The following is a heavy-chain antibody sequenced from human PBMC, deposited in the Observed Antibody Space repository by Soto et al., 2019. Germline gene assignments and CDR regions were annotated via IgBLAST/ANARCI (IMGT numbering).Heavy chain of an antibody. CDR3: ARVWGYDYIWGSYRYDAFDI. V-gene: IGHV4-4*02. CDR2: IYHSGST. J-gene: IGHJ3*02. CDR1: SGSISSSNW. D-gene: IGHD3-16*02. Sequence: QVQLQESGPGLVKPSGTLSLTCAVSSGSISSSNWWSWVRQPPGKGLAWIGEIYHSGSTNYNPSLKSRVTILVDKSKNQFSLMLSSVTAADTAVYYCARVWGYDYIWGSYRYDAFDIWGQGTMVTVSS.